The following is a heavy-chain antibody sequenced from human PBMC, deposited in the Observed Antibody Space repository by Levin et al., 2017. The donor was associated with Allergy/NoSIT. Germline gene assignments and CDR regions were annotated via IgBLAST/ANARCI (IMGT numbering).Heavy chain of an antibody. J-gene: IGHJ5*02. D-gene: IGHD3-22*01. V-gene: IGHV4-59*01. CDR2: IYYSGST. CDR3: ARDHYYDSSGYYWYSGSTGGWFDP. CDR1: GGSISSYY. Sequence: SCTVSGGSISSYYWSWIRQPPGKGLEWIGYIYYSGSTNYNPSLKSRVTISVDTSKNQFSLKLSSVTAADTAVYYCARDHYYDSSGYYWYSGSTGGWFDPWGQGTLVTVSS.